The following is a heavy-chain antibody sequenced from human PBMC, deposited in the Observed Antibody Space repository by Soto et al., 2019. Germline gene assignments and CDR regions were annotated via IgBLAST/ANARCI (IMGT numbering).Heavy chain of an antibody. CDR2: IIPIFGTA. Sequence: QVQLVQSGAEVKKPGSSVKVSCKASGGTFSSYAISWVRQAPGQGLEWMGGIIPIFGTANYAQKFQGRVTITANDSTSTAYMERSSLRSEDTAVYYCARGGGYCISTSCYVGWFDPWGQGSLVTVSS. D-gene: IGHD2-2*01. CDR1: GGTFSSYA. V-gene: IGHV1-69*12. CDR3: ARGGGYCISTSCYVGWFDP. J-gene: IGHJ5*02.